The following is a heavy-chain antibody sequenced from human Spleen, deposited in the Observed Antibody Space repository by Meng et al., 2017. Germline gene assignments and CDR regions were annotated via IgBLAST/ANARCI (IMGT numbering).Heavy chain of an antibody. CDR1: QFTFSDYY. CDR3: ARGGGNFDY. CDR2: ISSSGTTI. V-gene: IGHV3-11*04. Sequence: GESLKISCAASQFTFSDYYMTWIRQAPGKGLEWISYISSSGTTIYYADSVRGRFTVSRDNTKNSLSLQMNSLRAEDTAVYYCARGGGNFDYWGQGTLVTVSS. D-gene: IGHD4-23*01. J-gene: IGHJ4*02.